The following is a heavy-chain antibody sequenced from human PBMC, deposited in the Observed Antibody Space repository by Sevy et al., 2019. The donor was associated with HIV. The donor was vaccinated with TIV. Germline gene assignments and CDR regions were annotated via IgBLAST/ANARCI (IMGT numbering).Heavy chain of an antibody. CDR2: IKQDGSEK. D-gene: IGHD6-13*01. CDR3: AISMSSSSLFDY. CDR1: GFTFSSYW. J-gene: IGHJ4*02. V-gene: IGHV3-7*03. Sequence: WGSLRLSCAASGFTFSSYWMSWVRQAPGKGLEGVAKIKQDGSEKYYVDSGKGRFTISRDNAKNSLYLQMNSLRAEDTAVYYCAISMSSSSLFDYWGQGTLVTVSS.